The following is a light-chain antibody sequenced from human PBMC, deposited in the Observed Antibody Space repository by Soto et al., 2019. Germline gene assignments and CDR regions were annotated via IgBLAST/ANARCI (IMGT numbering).Light chain of an antibody. CDR2: DNN. CDR1: SSNIGNNY. CDR3: ETWDNSLSAVV. Sequence: QSVLTQPPSVSAAPGQTVTISCSGSSSNIGNNYVSWYQQFPGTAPKLLIYDNNKRPSGIPDRFSGSKSGTSATLGITGLQTGDEAGYYCETWDNSLSAVVFGGGTKVTVL. J-gene: IGLJ2*01. V-gene: IGLV1-51*01.